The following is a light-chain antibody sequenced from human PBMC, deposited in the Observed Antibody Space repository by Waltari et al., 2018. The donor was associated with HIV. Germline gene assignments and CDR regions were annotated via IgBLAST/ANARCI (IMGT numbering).Light chain of an antibody. CDR1: QSIIIS. CDR2: GTS. Sequence: EIVMTQSPATLSGSPGEGVTLSCRASQSIIISLAWYQQKPGQAPRLLMFGTSNRATGVPARFSGSGSGTEFSLTISSLQSEDFAVYYCQQYNNWPLTFGGGTKVEIK. V-gene: IGKV3-15*01. CDR3: QQYNNWPLT. J-gene: IGKJ4*01.